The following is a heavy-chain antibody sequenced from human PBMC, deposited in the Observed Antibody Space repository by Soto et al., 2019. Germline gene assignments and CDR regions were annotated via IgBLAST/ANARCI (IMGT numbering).Heavy chain of an antibody. Sequence: QVQLVESGGGVVQPGRSLRLSCAASGFTFSSYAMHWVRQAPGKGLEWVAVISYDGSNKYYADSVKGRFTISRDNSKNTLYLQMNSRRAEDTAVYYCASQSMDVWGQGTTVTVSS. V-gene: IGHV3-30-3*01. CDR2: ISYDGSNK. J-gene: IGHJ6*02. CDR3: ASQSMDV. CDR1: GFTFSSYA.